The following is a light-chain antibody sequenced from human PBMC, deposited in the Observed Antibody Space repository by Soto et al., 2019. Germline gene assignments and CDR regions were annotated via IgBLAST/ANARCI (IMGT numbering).Light chain of an antibody. Sequence: QSALTQPASVSGSPGQSITISCTGTSSDVGGYKLVSWYQQYPGKAPKVLLYEGSERPSGVSDRFSGSKSGNTASLTISGLQAEDEADYYCCSYAGTTTWVFGGGTKLTVL. CDR3: CSYAGTTTWV. J-gene: IGLJ3*02. CDR1: SSDVGGYKL. CDR2: EGS. V-gene: IGLV2-23*01.